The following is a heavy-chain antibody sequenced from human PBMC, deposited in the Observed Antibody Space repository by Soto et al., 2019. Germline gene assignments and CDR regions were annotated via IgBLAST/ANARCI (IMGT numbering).Heavy chain of an antibody. CDR1: GGSISTGGYS. CDR2: IYHSGST. V-gene: IGHV4-30-2*01. Sequence: SENFRLSYTVSGGSISTGGYSCSWIRQPPGKGLEWIGYIYHSGSTYYNPSLKSRVTISVDRSKNQFSLKLSSVTAADTAVYYCARVPDRWGQGTLVTVS. D-gene: IGHD2-2*01. CDR3: ARVPDR. J-gene: IGHJ5*02.